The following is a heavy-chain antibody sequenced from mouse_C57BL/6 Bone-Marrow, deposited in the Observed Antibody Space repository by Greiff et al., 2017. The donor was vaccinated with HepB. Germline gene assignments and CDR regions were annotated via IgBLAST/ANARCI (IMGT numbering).Heavy chain of an antibody. D-gene: IGHD1-1*01. V-gene: IGHV1-78*01. CDR2: IYPRDGST. CDR1: GYTFTDHT. CDR3: ARTTVVAKDWFAY. Sequence: VQLVESDAELVKPGASVKISCKVSGYTFTDHTIHWMKQRPEQGLEWIGYIYPRDGSTKYNEKFKGKATLTADKSSSTAYMQLNRLTAEDSVVYFCARTTVVAKDWFAYWGQGTLVTVSA. J-gene: IGHJ3*01.